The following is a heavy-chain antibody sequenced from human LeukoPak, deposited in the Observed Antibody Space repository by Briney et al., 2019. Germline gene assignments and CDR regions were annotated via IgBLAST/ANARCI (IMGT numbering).Heavy chain of an antibody. J-gene: IGHJ4*02. D-gene: IGHD3-22*01. V-gene: IGHV3-15*01. Sequence: TGGSLRLSCAASRFTFSNAWMSWVRQAPGKGLEWVDRIKSKADGETTDYASPVKGRFTISRDDYNNMVYQAMNSMKSQDTAVYYCVIEEPYYATYDFGYWVEETLLTVSS. CDR2: IKSKADGETT. CDR1: RFTFSNAW. CDR3: VIEEPYYATYDFGY.